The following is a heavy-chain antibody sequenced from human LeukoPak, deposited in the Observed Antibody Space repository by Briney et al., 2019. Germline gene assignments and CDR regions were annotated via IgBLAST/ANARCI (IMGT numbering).Heavy chain of an antibody. J-gene: IGHJ6*03. CDR3: ASVRRGFGESSKYYSYYYMDV. V-gene: IGHV4-39*01. Sequence: SETLSLTCSVSGGSIGSSSYYWGWIRQPPGEGLEWIGNIYYSGSTYFNPSLKSRLTISVDTSKNQFSLKLSAVTAADTAVYFCASVRRGFGESSKYYSYYYMDVWGNGTTVIISS. CDR1: GGSIGSSSYY. CDR2: IYYSGST. D-gene: IGHD3-10*01.